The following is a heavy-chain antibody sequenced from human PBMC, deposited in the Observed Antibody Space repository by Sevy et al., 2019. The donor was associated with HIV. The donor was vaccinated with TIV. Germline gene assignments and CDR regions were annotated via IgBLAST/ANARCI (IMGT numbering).Heavy chain of an antibody. V-gene: IGHV3-7*01. CDR3: ARDPGMGVTIFGVVIHPFNYYGMDV. J-gene: IGHJ6*02. Sequence: GGSLRLSCAASGFTFSSYWMSWVRQAPGKGLEWVANIKQDGSEKYYVDSVKGRFTISRDNAKNSLYLQMNSLRAEDTAVYYCARDPGMGVTIFGVVIHPFNYYGMDVWGQGTTVTVSS. CDR2: IKQDGSEK. CDR1: GFTFSSYW. D-gene: IGHD3-3*01.